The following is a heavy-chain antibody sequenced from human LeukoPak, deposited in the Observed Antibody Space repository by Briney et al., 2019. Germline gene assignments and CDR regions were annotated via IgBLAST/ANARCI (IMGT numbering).Heavy chain of an antibody. V-gene: IGHV4-39*07. D-gene: IGHD6-13*01. Sequence: SETLSLTCTVSGGSISSSSYYWGWIRQPPGKGLEWIGSIYYSGSTYYNPSLKSRVTISVDTSKNQFSLKLSSVTAADTAVYYCARIPLDSSSWYVGDYWGQGTLVTVSS. CDR2: IYYSGST. J-gene: IGHJ4*02. CDR1: GGSISSSSYY. CDR3: ARIPLDSSSWYVGDY.